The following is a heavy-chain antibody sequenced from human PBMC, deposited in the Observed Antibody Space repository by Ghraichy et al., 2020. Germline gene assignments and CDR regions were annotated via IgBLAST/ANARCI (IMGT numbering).Heavy chain of an antibody. V-gene: IGHV4-39*01. CDR3: ARHPLYYDVLGGAFDI. CDR2: ISYSGET. J-gene: IGHJ3*02. CDR1: GGSISSGKYY. Sequence: ETLSLTCTVSGGSISSGKYYWGWLRQPPGKGLEWIGSISYSGETFYSPSLKSRLTISADTSKTQFSLELTSVTAADTAVYYCARHPLYYDVLGGAFDIWGQGTLVTVSS. D-gene: IGHD3-9*01.